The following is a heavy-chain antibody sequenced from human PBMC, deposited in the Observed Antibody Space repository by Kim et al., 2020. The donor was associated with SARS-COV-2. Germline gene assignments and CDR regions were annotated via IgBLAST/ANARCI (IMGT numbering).Heavy chain of an antibody. Sequence: GGSLRLSCAASGFSFSSSWMSWVRQAPGKGLEWVAHIKEDGSNKSSVDSVKGRFTISSDNAKTSLYLQMHSLTAEDTAASYCARISRGVTARYSGQGTL. D-gene: IGHD3-10*01. V-gene: IGHV3-7*03. CDR2: IKEDGSNK. CDR1: GFSFSSSW. CDR3: ARISRGVTARY. J-gene: IGHJ4*02.